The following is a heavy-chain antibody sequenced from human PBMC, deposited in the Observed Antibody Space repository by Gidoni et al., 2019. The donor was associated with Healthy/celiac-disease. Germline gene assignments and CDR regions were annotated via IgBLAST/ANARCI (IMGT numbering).Heavy chain of an antibody. CDR3: ARDRYCSSTSCYTHYYYYGMDV. D-gene: IGHD2-2*02. V-gene: IGHV1-69*08. J-gene: IGHJ6*02. Sequence: QVQLEQSGAEVKKPGSSVKVSCKASGGTFSSYTISWVRQAPGQGLEWVGRIIPILGIANYAQKFQGRVTITADKSTSTAYMELSSLRSEDTAVYYCARDRYCSSTSCYTHYYYYGMDVWGQGTTVTVSS. CDR2: IIPILGIA. CDR1: GGTFSSYT.